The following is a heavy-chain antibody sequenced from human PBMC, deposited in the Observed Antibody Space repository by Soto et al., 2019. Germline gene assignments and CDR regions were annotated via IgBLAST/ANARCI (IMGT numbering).Heavy chain of an antibody. CDR2: IYYSGST. V-gene: IGHV4-39*02. CDR1: GGSISSSSYY. D-gene: IGHD3-10*01. Sequence: PSETLSLTCTVSGGSISSSSYYWGWIRQPPGKGLEWIGSIYYSGSTYYNPSLKSRVTISVDTSKNQFSLKLSSVTAADTAVYYCARESYYGPGSYRVSPPPHKHFDYGGQETLVTVP. CDR3: ARESYYGPGSYRVSPPPHKHFDY. J-gene: IGHJ4*02.